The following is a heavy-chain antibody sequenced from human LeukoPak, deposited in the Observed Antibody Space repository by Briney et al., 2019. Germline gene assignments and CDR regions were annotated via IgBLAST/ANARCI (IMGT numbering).Heavy chain of an antibody. CDR3: AKGGKWLVPNIYYYYYMDV. CDR2: IWYDGSNK. J-gene: IGHJ6*03. CDR1: GFTFSSYG. V-gene: IGHV3-33*06. Sequence: GGSLRLSCAASGFTFSSYGMHWVRQAPGKGLEWVAVIWYDGSNKYYADSVKGRFTISRDNSKNTLYLQMNSLRAEDTAVYYCAKGGKWLVPNIYYYYYMDVWGKGTTVTVSS. D-gene: IGHD6-19*01.